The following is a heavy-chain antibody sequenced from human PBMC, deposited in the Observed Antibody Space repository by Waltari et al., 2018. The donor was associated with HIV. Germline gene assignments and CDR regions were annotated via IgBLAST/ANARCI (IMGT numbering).Heavy chain of an antibody. Sequence: EVQLVQSGGGLIKPGGSLRLSCAASGFRVTNYWMHWVRQSPGTGLGWVARITIDGWEIDYADSVEGRFAISRDSAKNTLSLQMNSLREEDTAVYYCSRDTFGEYDFWGQGALVTVSS. J-gene: IGHJ4*02. CDR3: SRDTFGEYDF. CDR1: GFRVTNYW. V-gene: IGHV3-74*01. D-gene: IGHD3-3*01. CDR2: ITIDGWEI.